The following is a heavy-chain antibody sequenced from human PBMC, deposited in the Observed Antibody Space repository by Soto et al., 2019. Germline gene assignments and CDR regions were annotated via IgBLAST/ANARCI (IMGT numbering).Heavy chain of an antibody. CDR2: IGSRTSDI. V-gene: IGHV3-21*01. D-gene: IGHD3-22*01. CDR3: VRDYYDTSGYPNTFDM. CDR1: VFTLSRHT. Sequence: SGGALRLSCAASVFTLSRHTMNWVRQAPGKGLEWVSFIGSRTSDIYYADSVKGRFTISRDNAKNSLYLDLTRLRAEDTAVYFCVRDYYDTSGYPNTFDMWGQGTMVTVSS. J-gene: IGHJ3*02.